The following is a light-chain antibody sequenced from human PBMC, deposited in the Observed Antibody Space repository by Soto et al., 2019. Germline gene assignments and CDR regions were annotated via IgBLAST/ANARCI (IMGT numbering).Light chain of an antibody. V-gene: IGKV1-27*01. CDR3: QKYNSAPLT. CDR2: AAS. CDR1: DNIAKY. Sequence: DIQTTQSPSSLSASVGDSVTITCRTSDNIAKYLNWYQQKPGQVPKLLVVAASTLQSGVPTRFSGSGSGTDFTLTISSLQPEGVAAYYCQKYNSAPLTFGGGTKVEIK. J-gene: IGKJ4*01.